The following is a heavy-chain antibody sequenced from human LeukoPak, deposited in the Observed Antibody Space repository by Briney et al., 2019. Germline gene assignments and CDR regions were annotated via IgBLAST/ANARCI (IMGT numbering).Heavy chain of an antibody. D-gene: IGHD3-10*01. Sequence: AGGSLRLSCAASGFTFSTYSMNWVRQAPGKGLEWVSSISRSSDYIYYADSVKGRFTISRDNAKNSLYLQMNSLRAEDTAVYYCAREGGLWGDFDYWGQGTLVTVSS. J-gene: IGHJ4*02. CDR1: GFTFSTYS. CDR3: AREGGLWGDFDY. CDR2: ISRSSDYI. V-gene: IGHV3-21*01.